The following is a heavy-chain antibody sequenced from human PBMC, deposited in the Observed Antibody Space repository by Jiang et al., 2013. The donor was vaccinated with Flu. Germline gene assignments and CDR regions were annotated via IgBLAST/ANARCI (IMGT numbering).Heavy chain of an antibody. CDR2: IYPGDSET. J-gene: IGHJ5*02. Sequence: LVESGSEVKKPGESLKISCKGSGYSFSKYWIGWVRQMPGKGLELMGIIYPGDSETRYSPSFQGQVTMSADKSVSTAHLQWSSLKASDTAIYYCARQVDEGGTSGTRFDAWGQGILVTVSS. D-gene: IGHD1-1*01. CDR1: GYSFSKYW. CDR3: ARQVDEGGTSGTRFDA. V-gene: IGHV5-51*01.